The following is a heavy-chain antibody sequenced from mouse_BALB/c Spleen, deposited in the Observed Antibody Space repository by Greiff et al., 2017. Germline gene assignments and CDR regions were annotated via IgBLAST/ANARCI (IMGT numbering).Heavy chain of an antibody. CDR2: INPDSSTI. J-gene: IGHJ4*01. D-gene: IGHD1-1*01. V-gene: IGHV4-1*02. CDR1: GFDFSRYW. CDR3: ARREMIYYYGSSYAMDY. Sequence: EVKLLESGGGLVQPGGSLKLSCAASGFDFSRYWMSWVRQAPGKGLEWIGEINPDSSTINYTPSLKDKFIISRDNAKNTLYLQMSKVRSEDTALYYCARREMIYYYGSSYAMDYWGQGTSVTVSS.